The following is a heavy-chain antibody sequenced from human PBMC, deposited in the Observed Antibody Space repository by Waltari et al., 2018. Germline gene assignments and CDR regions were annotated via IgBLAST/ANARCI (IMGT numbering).Heavy chain of an antibody. V-gene: IGHV4-39*07. CDR1: GGSIRSSSYY. J-gene: IGHJ6*02. CDR3: AAPRGSSWYDNIYYYYYGMDV. Sequence: QLQQQESGPGLVKPSETLSLTCTVSGGSIRSSSYYWGWIRKAPGRGRGWIGSIYYSGSTYYNPSLKSRVTISVDTSKNQFSLKLSSVTAADTAVYYCAAPRGSSWYDNIYYYYYGMDVWGQGTTVTVSS. D-gene: IGHD6-13*01. CDR2: IYYSGST.